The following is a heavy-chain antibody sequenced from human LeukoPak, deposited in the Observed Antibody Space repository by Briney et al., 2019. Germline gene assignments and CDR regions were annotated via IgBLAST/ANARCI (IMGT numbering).Heavy chain of an antibody. J-gene: IGHJ4*02. D-gene: IGHD3-10*01. Sequence: PSETLSLTCTVSGGSISSYYWSWIRQPAGKGLEWIGRIYTSGSTNYNPSLKSRVTISVDTSKNQFSLKLSSVTAADTAVYYCARVGMVRGVIIGYFDYWGQGTLVTVSS. CDR2: IYTSGST. CDR1: GGSISSYY. V-gene: IGHV4-4*07. CDR3: ARVGMVRGVIIGYFDY.